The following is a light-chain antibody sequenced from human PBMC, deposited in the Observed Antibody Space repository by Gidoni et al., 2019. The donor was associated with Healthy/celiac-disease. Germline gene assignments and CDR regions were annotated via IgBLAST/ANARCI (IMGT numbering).Light chain of an antibody. CDR2: DAS. J-gene: IGKJ5*01. CDR1: QSVSSY. Sequence: EIVLTQSPPTLSLSPGERATLSCRASQSVSSYLAWYQQKPGQAPRLLIYDASNRATGIPARFSGSGSGTDFTLTISSLEPEDFAVYYCQQRSNCRFXQXTRLEIK. V-gene: IGKV3-11*01. CDR3: QQRSNCR.